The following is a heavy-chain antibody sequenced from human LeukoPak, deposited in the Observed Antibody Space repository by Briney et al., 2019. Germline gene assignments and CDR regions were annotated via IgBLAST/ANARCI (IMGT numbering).Heavy chain of an antibody. D-gene: IGHD3-22*01. Sequence: GGSLRLSCAASGFTFSSYWMNWVRQAPGKGLEWVANIKQDGSEKYYVDSVKGRFTISRDNAKNSLYLQMNSLRAEDTAVYYCARGGYYDSSGYYAAAEFDYWGQGTLVTVSS. J-gene: IGHJ4*02. CDR2: IKQDGSEK. V-gene: IGHV3-7*01. CDR1: GFTFSSYW. CDR3: ARGGYYDSSGYYAAAEFDY.